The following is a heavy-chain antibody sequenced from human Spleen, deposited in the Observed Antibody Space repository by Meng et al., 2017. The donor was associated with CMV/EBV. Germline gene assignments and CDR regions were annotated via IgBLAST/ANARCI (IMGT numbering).Heavy chain of an antibody. CDR3: ARAGRRVVWFDP. V-gene: IGHV4-30-4*08. J-gene: IGHJ5*02. Sequence: VSGGSISSGDYCWSWIRQPPGKGLEWIGYIYYSRNTYYNPSLKSRVTISVDTSKNQFSLKLSSVTAANTAVYYCARAGRRVVWFDPWGQGTLVTVSS. CDR2: IYYSRNT. CDR1: GGSISSGDYC. D-gene: IGHD3-3*01.